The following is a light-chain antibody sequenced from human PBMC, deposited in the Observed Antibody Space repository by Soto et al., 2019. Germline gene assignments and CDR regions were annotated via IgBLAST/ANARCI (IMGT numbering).Light chain of an antibody. CDR2: EVS. CDR3: ATWDDSLSGYV. CDR1: SSDVGAYNF. Sequence: QSVLTQPPSASGSPGQSVTISCTGTSSDVGAYNFVSWYQQHPGKAPKVMIYEVSKRPSGVPDRFSGSKSGNTASLTVSGLQAEDEADYYCATWDDSLSGYVFGTGTKVTV. J-gene: IGLJ1*01. V-gene: IGLV2-8*01.